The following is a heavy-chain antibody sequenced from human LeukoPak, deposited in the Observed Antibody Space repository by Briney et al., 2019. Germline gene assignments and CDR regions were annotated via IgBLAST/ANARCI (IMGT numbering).Heavy chain of an antibody. CDR3: ARLVRGAGYWYFDF. CDR2: IYYAGSA. V-gene: IGHV4-39*06. D-gene: IGHD3-10*01. CDR1: GGPIISSSYY. Sequence: SETLSLTCTVSGGPIISSSYYWGWIRQPPGKGLEWFGSIYYAGSAYYNPSLRSRVTMSVDTSRNQFTLKLSSVTAADTAVYYCARLVRGAGYWYFDFWGRGTLVTVSS. J-gene: IGHJ2*01.